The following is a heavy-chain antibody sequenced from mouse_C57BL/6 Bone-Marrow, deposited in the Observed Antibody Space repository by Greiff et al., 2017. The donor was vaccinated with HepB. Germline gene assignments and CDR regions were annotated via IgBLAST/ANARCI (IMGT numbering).Heavy chain of an antibody. CDR1: GYAFTNYL. J-gene: IGHJ4*01. CDR3: ARSYSNYYAMGY. D-gene: IGHD2-5*01. Sequence: QVQLKESGAELVRPGTSVKVSCKASGYAFTNYLIEWVKQRPGQGLEWIGVINPGSGGTNYNEKFKGKATLTADKSSSTAYMQLSSLTSEDSAVYFCARSYSNYYAMGYWGQGPSVTVSS. CDR2: INPGSGGT. V-gene: IGHV1-54*01.